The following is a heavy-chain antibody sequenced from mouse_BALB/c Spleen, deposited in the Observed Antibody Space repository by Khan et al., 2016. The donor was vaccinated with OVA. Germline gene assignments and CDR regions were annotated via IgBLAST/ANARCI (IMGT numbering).Heavy chain of an antibody. CDR3: TRHGYVAWFTY. V-gene: IGHV1-31*01. CDR1: GYSFTSYY. J-gene: IGHJ3*01. CDR2: IDPFSGAT. Sequence: VRLQQSGPELMKPGASVKISCKASGYSFTSYYIHWMIESHGTSLEWIGYIDPFSGATTYNQKFKGKATLTVDKSSNKVYIHLRNLTSEDSAVYYCTRHGYVAWFTYWGQGTLVTVSA. D-gene: IGHD2-2*01.